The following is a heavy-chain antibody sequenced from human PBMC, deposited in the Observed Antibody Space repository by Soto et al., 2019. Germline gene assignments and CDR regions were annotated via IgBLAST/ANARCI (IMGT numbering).Heavy chain of an antibody. Sequence: GASVKVSCKASGYTFTSYYMHWVRQAPGQGLEWMGIINPSGGSTSYAQKFQGRVTMTRDTSTSTVYVELSSLRSEDTAVYYCASADCSGGSCYGQGYYYGMDVWGQGTTVTVSS. CDR3: ASADCSGGSCYGQGYYYGMDV. CDR2: INPSGGST. V-gene: IGHV1-46*01. J-gene: IGHJ6*02. CDR1: GYTFTSYY. D-gene: IGHD2-15*01.